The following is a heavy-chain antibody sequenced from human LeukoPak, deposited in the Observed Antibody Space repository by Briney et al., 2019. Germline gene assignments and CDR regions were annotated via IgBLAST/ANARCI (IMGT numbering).Heavy chain of an antibody. D-gene: IGHD6-13*01. J-gene: IGHJ3*02. Sequence: GASVKVSCKASGYTFTSYDINWVRQATGQGLEWMGWMNPNSGNTGYAQKFQGRVTITRNTSISTAYMELSSLRSEDTAVYYCARGRGPYSSSWYFSTVWVPGGARDAFDIWGQGTMVTVSS. CDR2: MNPNSGNT. CDR1: GYTFTSYD. CDR3: ARGRGPYSSSWYFSTVWVPGGARDAFDI. V-gene: IGHV1-8*03.